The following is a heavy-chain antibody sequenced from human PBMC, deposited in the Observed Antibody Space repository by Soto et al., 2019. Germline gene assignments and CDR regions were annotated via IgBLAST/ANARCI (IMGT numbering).Heavy chain of an antibody. V-gene: IGHV3-23*01. J-gene: IGHJ5*02. D-gene: IGHD5-12*01. CDR1: GFFFSSYA. CDR2: ISGNGGST. CDR3: AKDRYINTFNRFDP. Sequence: EVQLLESGGGLVQPGGSLRLSCAASGFFFSSYAMSWVRQAPGKGLEWVSSISGNGGSTYYADSVKGRFTISRDNSKNTQYLQMDSLRAEDTAVYYCAKDRYINTFNRFDPWGQGTLVTVSS.